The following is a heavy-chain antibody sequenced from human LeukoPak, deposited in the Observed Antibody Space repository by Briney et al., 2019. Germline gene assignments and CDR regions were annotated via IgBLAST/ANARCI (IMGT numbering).Heavy chain of an antibody. D-gene: IGHD1-26*01. J-gene: IGHJ3*02. CDR2: MSVSSGLI. CDR1: GFTFSFYS. Sequence: PGGSLRLSCAASGFTFSFYSMNWVRQAPGKGLEWVSSMSVSSGLIYYADSVKGRFTVSRDNAKNSLYLQMNSLRAEDTAVYYCARDPHGGSGSDPHDAFDIWGQGTMVTVSS. CDR3: ARDPHGGSGSDPHDAFDI. V-gene: IGHV3-21*01.